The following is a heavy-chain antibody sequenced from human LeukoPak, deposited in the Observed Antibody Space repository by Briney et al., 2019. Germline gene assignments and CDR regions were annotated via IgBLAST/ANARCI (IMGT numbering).Heavy chain of an antibody. CDR1: GFTFSSYG. CDR3: AKDRGYYDSYLDY. V-gene: IGHV3-30*18. J-gene: IGHJ4*02. CDR2: ISYDGSNK. Sequence: GGSLRLSCAASGFTFSSYGMHWVRQAPGKGLEWVAVISYDGSNKYYADSVKGRFTISRDNSKNTLYLQMNSLRAEDTAVYYCAKDRGYYDSYLDYWGQGTLVTVSS. D-gene: IGHD3-22*01.